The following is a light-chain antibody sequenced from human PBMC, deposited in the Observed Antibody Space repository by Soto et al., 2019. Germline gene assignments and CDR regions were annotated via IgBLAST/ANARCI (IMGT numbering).Light chain of an antibody. CDR2: EVT. CDR1: SSDVGGYNY. V-gene: IGLV2-8*01. J-gene: IGLJ3*02. CDR3: SSYAGSNNLWV. Sequence: QSALTQPPSASGSPGQSVTISCTGTSSDVGGYNYVSWYQHHPGKAPKLMIYEVTKRPSGVPDRFSGSKSGNTASLTVSGRQAEDEADYYCSSYAGSNNLWVFGGGTKLTVL.